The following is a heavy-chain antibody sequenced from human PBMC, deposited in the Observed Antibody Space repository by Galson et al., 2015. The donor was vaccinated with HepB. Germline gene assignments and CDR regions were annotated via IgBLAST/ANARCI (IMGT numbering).Heavy chain of an antibody. V-gene: IGHV3-9*01. CDR1: GFAFDDYA. J-gene: IGHJ3*01. CDR3: AKDRRSTSLSGFDV. CDR2: VSWNSGSI. D-gene: IGHD2-2*01. Sequence: SLRLSCAASGFAFDDYAMHWVRQAPGKGLEWVSCVSWNSGSIAYADSVKGRFTISRANAKNSLYLQMNSLRPEDTALYYCAKDRRSTSLSGFDVWGQGTLVTVSS.